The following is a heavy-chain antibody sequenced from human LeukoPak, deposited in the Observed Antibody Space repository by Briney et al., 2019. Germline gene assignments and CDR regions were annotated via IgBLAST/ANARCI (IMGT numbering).Heavy chain of an antibody. CDR2: ITGHSSTI. CDR1: GFTFSSYS. J-gene: IGHJ4*02. Sequence: GGSLRLSCAASGFTFSSYSMNWVRQAPGKGLEWVSYITGHSSTIYYADSVKGRFTISRDNSKNTLYLQMNSLRAEDTAVYYCARAPYYYGSGSHAQLDAFDYWGQGTLVTVSS. D-gene: IGHD3-10*01. CDR3: ARAPYYYGSGSHAQLDAFDY. V-gene: IGHV3-48*01.